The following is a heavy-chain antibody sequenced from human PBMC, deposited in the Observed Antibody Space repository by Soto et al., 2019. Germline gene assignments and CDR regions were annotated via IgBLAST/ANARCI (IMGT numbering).Heavy chain of an antibody. CDR2: TRPHTTNT. D-gene: IGHD1-26*01. CDR3: AKEIFTGSGAAFDV. Sequence: QAQLVESGGDLVKPGGSLRLSCVTSGFTFSDYYMTWIRQAPGKGLEWVTHTRPHTTNTNYAASVKGRFTISRDNAMNSLYLQMNSLTAEDTAIYYCAKEIFTGSGAAFDVWGPGTRVTVSS. J-gene: IGHJ3*01. CDR1: GFTFSDYY. V-gene: IGHV3-11*06.